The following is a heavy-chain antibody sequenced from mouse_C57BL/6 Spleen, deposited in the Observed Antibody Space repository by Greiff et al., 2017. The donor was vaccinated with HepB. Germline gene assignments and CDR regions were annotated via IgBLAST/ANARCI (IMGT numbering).Heavy chain of an antibody. CDR3: TRGITTVVAMDY. Sequence: QVQLQQSAPDLVKPGASVKISCKASGYAFSRSWMNWVKQRPGKGLEWIGRIYPGDGDTNYNGKFKGKATLTSDKTSSTAYMQLSSLTSENTAVYFCTRGITTVVAMDYWGQGTSVTVSS. D-gene: IGHD1-1*01. CDR1: GYAFSRSW. CDR2: IYPGDGDT. J-gene: IGHJ4*01. V-gene: IGHV1-82*01.